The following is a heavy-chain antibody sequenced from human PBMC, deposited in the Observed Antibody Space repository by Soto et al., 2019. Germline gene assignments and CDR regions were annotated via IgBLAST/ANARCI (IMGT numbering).Heavy chain of an antibody. V-gene: IGHV3-7*05. CDR1: GFTFNNYY. J-gene: IGHJ4*02. CDR3: GRGFGGTH. CDR2: INQDGSAK. D-gene: IGHD2-15*01. Sequence: EVQLVESGGGLVQPGGSLRLSCAASGFTFNNYYMVWVRQAPGRGLEWVANINQDGSAKYYVDSVKGRFTISRDNAKSSLYLQINSLRAEYTATYYCGRGFGGTHWGQGSLVTVSS.